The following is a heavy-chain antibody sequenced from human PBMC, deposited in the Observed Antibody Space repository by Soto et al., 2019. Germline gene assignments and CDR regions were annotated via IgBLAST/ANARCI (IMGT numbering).Heavy chain of an antibody. V-gene: IGHV1-18*01. CDR3: ARASIFSAGHDNWFDP. D-gene: IGHD6-19*01. Sequence: QVQLVQSGAEVKKPGASVKVSCKASGYTFTSYGISWVRQAPGKGLEWMGWISAYNGNTNYAQKLQGRITRTTDTSTSTAYMELRILRSDDTAVYYCARASIFSAGHDNWFDPWGQGTLVTVSS. J-gene: IGHJ5*02. CDR1: GYTFTSYG. CDR2: ISAYNGNT.